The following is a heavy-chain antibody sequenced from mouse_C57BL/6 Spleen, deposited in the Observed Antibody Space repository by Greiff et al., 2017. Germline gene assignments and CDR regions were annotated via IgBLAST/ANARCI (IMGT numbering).Heavy chain of an antibody. CDR3: ASYGSSYAWFAY. D-gene: IGHD1-1*01. CDR1: GYSFTGYY. Sequence: EVQLQESGPELVKPGASVKISCKASGYSFTGYYMNWVKQSPEKSLEWIGVINPSTGGTTYNQKFKAKATLTVDKSSSTAYMQLKSLTSEDSAVYYCASYGSSYAWFAYWGQGTLVTVSA. J-gene: IGHJ3*01. V-gene: IGHV1-42*01. CDR2: INPSTGGT.